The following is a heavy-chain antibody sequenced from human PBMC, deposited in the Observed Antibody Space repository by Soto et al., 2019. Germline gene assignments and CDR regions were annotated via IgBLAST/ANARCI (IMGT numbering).Heavy chain of an antibody. CDR2: IIPILGIA. J-gene: IGHJ4*02. CDR3: ARDHSSGWLDY. V-gene: IGHV1-69*08. D-gene: IGHD6-19*01. CDR1: GGTFSSYT. Sequence: QVQLVQSGAEVKKPGSSVKVSCKASGGTFSSYTISWVRQAPGQGLEWMGRIIPILGIANYAQKFQGRVTITANKSTSTAYMELSSLRSEDTAVYYCARDHSSGWLDYWGQGTLVTVSS.